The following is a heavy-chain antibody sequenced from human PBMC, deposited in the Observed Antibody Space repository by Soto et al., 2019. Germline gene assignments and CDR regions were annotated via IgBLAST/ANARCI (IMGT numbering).Heavy chain of an antibody. D-gene: IGHD5-12*01. CDR1: GFTFSDHY. J-gene: IGHJ4*01. V-gene: IGHV3-72*01. CDR2: IRNKAKSYTT. CDR3: ASDSGKGAYFDY. Sequence: EVQLVESGGGLVQHGGSQRLSCAASGFTFSDHYMDWVRQAPGKGLEWVGRIRNKAKSYTTDYAASVKGRFTISRDDSKDSLYLQMNSLTTEDTAIYYCASDSGKGAYFDYWGHGTLATVSS.